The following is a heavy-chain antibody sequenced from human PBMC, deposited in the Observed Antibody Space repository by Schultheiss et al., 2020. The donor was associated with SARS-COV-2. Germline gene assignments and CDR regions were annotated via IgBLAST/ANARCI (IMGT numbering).Heavy chain of an antibody. CDR3: ARARYYYDSRGYIYYYYYGMDV. CDR2: VSHSGST. J-gene: IGHJ6*02. Sequence: SQTLSLTCTVSGGSISSGGYYWSWIRQPPGKGLEWIGYVSHSGSTKYNPSLKSRVTISVDTSKNQFSLKLSSVTAADTAVYYCARARYYYDSRGYIYYYYYGMDVWGQGTTVTVSS. D-gene: IGHD3-22*01. CDR1: GGSISSGGYY. V-gene: IGHV4-61*08.